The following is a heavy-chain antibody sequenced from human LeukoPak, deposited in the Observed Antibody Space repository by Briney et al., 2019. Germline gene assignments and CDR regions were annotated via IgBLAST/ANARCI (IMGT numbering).Heavy chain of an antibody. V-gene: IGHV4-59*01. Sequence: SETLSLTCSVSGGSISSYFWSWIRQPPGKGLEWIGSFYYTGNTNYNPSLKSRVTISVDTSKNQFSLKMNSVTAADMAVYYCAGGFGELSIHNWGQGTLVTVSS. D-gene: IGHD3-10*01. CDR1: GGSISSYF. J-gene: IGHJ4*02. CDR3: AGGFGELSIHN. CDR2: FYYTGNT.